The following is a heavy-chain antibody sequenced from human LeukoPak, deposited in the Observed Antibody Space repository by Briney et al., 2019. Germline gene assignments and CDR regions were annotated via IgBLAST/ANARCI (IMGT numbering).Heavy chain of an antibody. V-gene: IGHV3-23*01. D-gene: IGHD1-26*01. CDR3: AKPFRGLRIDYFDS. J-gene: IGHJ4*02. CDR2: FSGSSGST. Sequence: GGSLRLSCAASGFTFSDYYMSWVRLAAGKGLEWLSTFSGSSGSTYYADSVKGRFTISRDTSKNTLYLEMNSLRAEDTAVYYCAKPFRGLRIDYFDSWGQGTLVTVSS. CDR1: GFTFSDYY.